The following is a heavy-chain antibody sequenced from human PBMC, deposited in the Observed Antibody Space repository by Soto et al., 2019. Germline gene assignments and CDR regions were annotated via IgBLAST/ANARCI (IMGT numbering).Heavy chain of an antibody. V-gene: IGHV4-59*01. Sequence: SETLSLTCTVSGGSISSYYWSWIRQPPGKGLEWIGYIYYSGSTNYNPSLKSRVTISVDTSKNQFSLKLSSVTAADTAVYYCARGVVRGYCSGGSCQKYYFDYWGQGTLVTVSS. J-gene: IGHJ4*02. CDR2: IYYSGST. CDR3: ARGVVRGYCSGGSCQKYYFDY. CDR1: GGSISSYY. D-gene: IGHD2-15*01.